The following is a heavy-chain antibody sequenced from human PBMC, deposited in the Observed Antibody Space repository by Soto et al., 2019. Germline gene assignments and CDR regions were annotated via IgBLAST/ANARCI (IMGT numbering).Heavy chain of an antibody. Sequence: QVQLVQSGAEVKKPGSSVKVSCKASGGTFRTESINWVRQAPGRGLEWMGGIIPVFGTSDYAQKFQGRVKTTAAESTTTAYMELSSLRSDATAVYYWARGHEFGGNSDAFAIWGQGTMVTVSS. CDR1: GGTFRTES. V-gene: IGHV1-69*12. CDR2: IIPVFGTS. D-gene: IGHD2-21*01. J-gene: IGHJ3*02. CDR3: ARGHEFGGNSDAFAI.